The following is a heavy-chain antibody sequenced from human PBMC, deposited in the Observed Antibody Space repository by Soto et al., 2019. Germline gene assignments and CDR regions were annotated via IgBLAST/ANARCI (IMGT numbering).Heavy chain of an antibody. CDR1: GFSVCSSS. CDR2: ISSSSNTR. D-gene: IGHD1-1*01. CDR3: ARCWGTGDGSPLVHTWLAP. V-gene: IGHV3-48*01. J-gene: IGHJ5*02. Sequence: PGGSLGLCCAACGFSVCSSSIDGLFQAPGKGLEWVSYISSSSNTRYYADSVKGRFTISRDNSKNTLYLQMNSLRAEDTAVYYCARCWGTGDGSPLVHTWLAPRGNGTPVPVSS.